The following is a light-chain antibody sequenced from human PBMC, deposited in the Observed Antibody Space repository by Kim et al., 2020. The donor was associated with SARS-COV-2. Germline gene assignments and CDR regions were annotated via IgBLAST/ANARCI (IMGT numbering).Light chain of an antibody. CDR3: QQYKSWPPTT. CDR1: QNVAIN. CDR2: GAS. V-gene: IGKV3D-15*01. J-gene: IGKJ5*01. Sequence: SPGERVNLSSRASQNVAINLAWYQQKPGQAPRLLINGASTRATGIPDRFSGSGSGTEFTLTISSLQSEDFAVYYCQQYKSWPPTTFGQGTRLEIK.